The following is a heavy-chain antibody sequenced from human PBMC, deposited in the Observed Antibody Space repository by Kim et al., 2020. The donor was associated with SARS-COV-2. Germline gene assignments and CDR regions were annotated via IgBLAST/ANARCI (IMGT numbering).Heavy chain of an antibody. CDR1: GFSLSTSGVG. D-gene: IGHD3-9*01. CDR2: IYWDDDK. J-gene: IGHJ4*02. CDR3: AHSRSAYYDILTGYPFDY. V-gene: IGHV2-5*02. Sequence: SGPTLVNPTQTLTLTCTFSGFSLSTSGVGVGWIRQPPGKALEWLALIYWDDDKRYSPSLKSRLTITKDTSKNQVVLTMTNMDPVDTATYYCAHSRSAYYDILTGYPFDYWGQGTLVTVSS.